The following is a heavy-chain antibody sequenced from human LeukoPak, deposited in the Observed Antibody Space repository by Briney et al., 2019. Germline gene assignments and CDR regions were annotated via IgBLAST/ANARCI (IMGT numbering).Heavy chain of an antibody. CDR1: GFTFSSYG. J-gene: IGHJ4*02. CDR3: AKDNWDYPDY. D-gene: IGHD1-7*01. Sequence: PGRSLRLSCAASGFTFSSYGMHWVRQAPGKGLEWVAVIWYDGSNKYYADSVKGRFTISRDNSRNTLYLQMNSLRAEDTAVYYCAKDNWDYPDYWGQGTLVTVSS. CDR2: IWYDGSNK. V-gene: IGHV3-33*06.